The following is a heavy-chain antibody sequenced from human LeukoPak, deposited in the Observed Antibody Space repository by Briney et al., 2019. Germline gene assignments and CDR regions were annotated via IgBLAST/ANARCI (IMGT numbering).Heavy chain of an antibody. J-gene: IGHJ4*02. CDR2: IIPIFGTA. CDR1: GGTFSSYA. Sequence: GASVKVSCKASGGTFSSYAISWVRQAPGQGLEWMGGIIPIFGTANYAQKFQGRVTITADESTSTAYMELSSLRSEDTAVYYCASSAPHYYDSSGYYYHYWGQGTLVTVSS. V-gene: IGHV1-69*13. D-gene: IGHD3-22*01. CDR3: ASSAPHYYDSSGYYYHY.